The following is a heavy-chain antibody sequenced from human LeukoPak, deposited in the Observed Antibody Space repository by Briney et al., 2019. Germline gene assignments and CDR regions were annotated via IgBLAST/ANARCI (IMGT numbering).Heavy chain of an antibody. Sequence: KPGGSLRLSCAGSGFTFSDYYMDWVRQAPGKGLEWVSYISSLSSESNYADSVKGRFTISRDNAKSSLYLQMNSLRAEDTAVYYCARSIAVAGDLDSWGQGTLVTVSS. CDR3: ARSIAVAGDLDS. V-gene: IGHV3-11*06. CDR2: ISSLSSES. CDR1: GFTFSDYY. D-gene: IGHD6-19*01. J-gene: IGHJ4*02.